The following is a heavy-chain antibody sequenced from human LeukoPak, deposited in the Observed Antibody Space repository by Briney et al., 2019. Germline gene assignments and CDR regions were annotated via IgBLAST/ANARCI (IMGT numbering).Heavy chain of an antibody. V-gene: IGHV4-4*02. Sequence: SETLSLTCAVSGGSISSSNWWSWVRQPPGKGLEWIGEIYHSGSTYYNPSLKSRVTISVDRSKNQFSLKLSSVTAADTAVYYCARLRGIAARYYYYYMDVWGKGTTVTVSS. D-gene: IGHD6-6*01. CDR1: GGSISSSNW. J-gene: IGHJ6*03. CDR3: ARLRGIAARYYYYYMDV. CDR2: IYHSGST.